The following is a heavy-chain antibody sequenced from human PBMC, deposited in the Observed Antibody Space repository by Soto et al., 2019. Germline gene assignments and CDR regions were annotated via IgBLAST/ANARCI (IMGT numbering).Heavy chain of an antibody. Sequence: QVQLQESGPGLVKPSQTLSLTCTVSGGSISSGGYYWSWIRQPPGKGLEWIGCIYYSGSTYYNPSLKSRVTISVDMSKNQFSLKLSSVTAADTAVYYCARTGERWILGYYFDYWGQGTLVTVSS. CDR3: ARTGERWILGYYFDY. J-gene: IGHJ4*02. D-gene: IGHD2-2*03. V-gene: IGHV4-31*03. CDR1: GGSISSGGYY. CDR2: IYYSGST.